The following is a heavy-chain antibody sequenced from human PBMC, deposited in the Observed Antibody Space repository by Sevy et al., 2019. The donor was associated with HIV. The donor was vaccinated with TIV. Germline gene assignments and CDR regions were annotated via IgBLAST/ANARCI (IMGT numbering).Heavy chain of an antibody. Sequence: GGSLRLSCAASGFTFSGSTIYWVRQASGKGLEWIGRSRMKANAYATSYAASVKGRFTISRDDSKNTAYLQMNSLKTEDTAVYYCCYGDSGPCYFDYWGQGTLVTVSS. CDR1: GFTFSGST. J-gene: IGHJ4*02. CDR2: SRMKANAYAT. V-gene: IGHV3-73*01. D-gene: IGHD4-17*01. CDR3: CYGDSGPCYFDY.